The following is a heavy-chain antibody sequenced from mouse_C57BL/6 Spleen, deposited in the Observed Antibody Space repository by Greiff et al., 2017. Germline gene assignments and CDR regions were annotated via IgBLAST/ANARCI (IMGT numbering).Heavy chain of an antibody. CDR2: IYPGSGST. D-gene: IGHD4-1*01. Sequence: QVQLKESGAELVKPGASVKMSCKASGYTFTSYWITWVKQRPGQGLEWIGDIYPGSGSTNYNEKFKSKATLTVDTSSSTAYMQLSSLTSEDSAVYYCARTGTGAMDYWGQGTSVTVSS. J-gene: IGHJ4*01. CDR3: ARTGTGAMDY. V-gene: IGHV1-55*01. CDR1: GYTFTSYW.